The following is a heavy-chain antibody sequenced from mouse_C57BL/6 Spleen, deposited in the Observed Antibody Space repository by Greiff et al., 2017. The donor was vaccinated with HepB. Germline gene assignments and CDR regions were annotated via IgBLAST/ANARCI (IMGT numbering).Heavy chain of an antibody. J-gene: IGHJ2*01. CDR1: GYTFTSYW. CDR3: ARSPDYDYDVRYFDY. Sequence: VQLQQPGAELVMPAASLKLSCKASGYTFTSYWMHWVQQRPGQGLEWIGEIDPSDSYTNYNTKFKGNSTLTVDKSSSTAYMQLSNLTSEDAAVYYCARSPDYDYDVRYFDYWGKGTTLTVSS. V-gene: IGHV1-69*01. D-gene: IGHD2-4*01. CDR2: IDPSDSYT.